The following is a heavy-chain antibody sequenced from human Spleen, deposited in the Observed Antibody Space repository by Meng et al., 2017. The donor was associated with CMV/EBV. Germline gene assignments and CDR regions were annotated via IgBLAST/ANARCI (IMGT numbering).Heavy chain of an antibody. V-gene: IGHV4-34*01. D-gene: IGHD3-3*01. J-gene: IGHJ4*02. CDR3: ARGLPEGITIFGVVQKKYYFDY. CDR1: VYY. Sequence: VYYWNRIRQRTGKGLEWIGEINHSGSTNYSPALKSRVTMSVDTSKNQFSLKLSSVTAADTAVYYCARGLPEGITIFGVVQKKYYFDYWGQGTLVTVSS. CDR2: INHSGST.